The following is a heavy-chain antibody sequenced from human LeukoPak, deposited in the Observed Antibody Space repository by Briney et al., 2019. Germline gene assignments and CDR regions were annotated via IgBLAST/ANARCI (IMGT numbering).Heavy chain of an antibody. CDR3: ARSQYCSGGSCYDYYYGMDV. V-gene: IGHV1-2*02. CDR1: GYTFTAYY. D-gene: IGHD2-15*01. Sequence: ASVKVSCKASGYTFTAYYMQWVRQAPGQGLEWMGWINPNSGGTNYAQNFQGRVTMTRDTSISTAYMELSRLRSDDTAVYYCARSQYCSGGSCYDYYYGMDVWGQGTTVTVSS. J-gene: IGHJ6*02. CDR2: INPNSGGT.